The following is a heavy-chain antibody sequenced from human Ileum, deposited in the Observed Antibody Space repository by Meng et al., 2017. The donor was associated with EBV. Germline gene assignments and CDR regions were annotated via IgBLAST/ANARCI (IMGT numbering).Heavy chain of an antibody. V-gene: IGHV4-59*01. CDR1: GVSISGNY. Sequence: QEKWQEAGPGMVQPSGTLSLTCDVSGVSISGNYWSWIRQSPVKGLEWIGFFYEGTTNYNPSLKSRVTIAAGPANNQISLRLSSVTSADTAVYYCAKGGQWDPLDSWGRGILVTVSS. CDR2: FYEGTT. D-gene: IGHD1-26*01. CDR3: AKGGQWDPLDS. J-gene: IGHJ4*02.